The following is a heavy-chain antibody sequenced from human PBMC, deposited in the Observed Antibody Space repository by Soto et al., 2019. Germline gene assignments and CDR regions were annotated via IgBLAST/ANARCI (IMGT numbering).Heavy chain of an antibody. CDR2: INHSGRV. CDR3: STRAYDTNGYYRFDP. V-gene: IGHV4-34*01. D-gene: IGHD3-22*01. Sequence: SETLSLTCAVYVGSFSGHSWTWIRQSPGKGLEWIGDINHSGRVNYSPSLKSRVTISLDTSKNQFSLTLSAVTAADTAMYYCSTRAYDTNGYYRFDPWCQGNLVTLSS. CDR1: VGSFSGHS. J-gene: IGHJ5*01.